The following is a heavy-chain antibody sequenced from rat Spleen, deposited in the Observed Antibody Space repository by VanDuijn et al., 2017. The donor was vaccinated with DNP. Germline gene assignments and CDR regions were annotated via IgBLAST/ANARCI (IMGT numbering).Heavy chain of an antibody. J-gene: IGHJ4*01. CDR2: IKYSGIT. V-gene: IGHV3-1*01. CDR1: GYSITSHY. Sequence: EVQLQESGPGLVRHPQSLSLTCSVTGYSITSHYWGWIRKFPGNKMEWIGHIKYSGITSYNPSLTSRISITRDTSKNQFFLQLNSVTSEDTATYYCARYITAGAMDAWGQGTSVTVSS. CDR3: ARYITAGAMDA. D-gene: IGHD1-2*01.